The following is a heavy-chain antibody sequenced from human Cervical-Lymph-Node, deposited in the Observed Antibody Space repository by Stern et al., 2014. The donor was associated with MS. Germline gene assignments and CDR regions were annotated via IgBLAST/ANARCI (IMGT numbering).Heavy chain of an antibody. CDR2: VYYSGKT. V-gene: IGHV4-59*01. Sequence: QVQLQESGPGLVKPSETLSLTCAVSGGSISGYYWNWIRQSPGKGLEWIGSVYYSGKTNYNPSLNGRVTISLDTSKSQFSLRLSSVTAGDTAVYYCARDSTAWSPSLDYWGQGTRVTVSS. J-gene: IGHJ4*02. D-gene: IGHD1-1*01. CDR3: ARDSTAWSPSLDY. CDR1: GGSISGYY.